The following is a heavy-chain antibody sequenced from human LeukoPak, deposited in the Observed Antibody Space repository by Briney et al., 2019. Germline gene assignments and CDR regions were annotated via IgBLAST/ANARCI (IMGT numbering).Heavy chain of an antibody. V-gene: IGHV3-7*01. CDR3: ARLVFGGSGDRHFDY. CDR2: IKQDESEI. D-gene: IGHD3-3*01. J-gene: IGHJ4*02. CDR1: GFIFNSYW. Sequence: PGGSLRLSWAASGFIFNSYWMSWVRQAPGKGLEWLANIKQDESEIYYVDSVKGRFTVSRDNAKNSLYLQMNSLRAEDTAIYYCARLVFGGSGDRHFDYWGQGTLVTVSS.